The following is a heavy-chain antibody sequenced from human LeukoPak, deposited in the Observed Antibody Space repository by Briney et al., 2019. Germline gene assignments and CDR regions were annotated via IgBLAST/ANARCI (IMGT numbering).Heavy chain of an antibody. J-gene: IGHJ4*02. CDR3: VTSFDYSDFY. CDR2: INPNTGGT. V-gene: IGHV1-2*06. CDR1: GYTFTNFY. Sequence: ASVKVSCKASGYTFTNFYIHWVRQAPGQGLEWMGRINPNTGGTNFVQKFQDRVTVTRDTSISTAYLELSSLTSGDTAVYHCVTSFDYSDFYWGQGTLVTVS. D-gene: IGHD4-11*01.